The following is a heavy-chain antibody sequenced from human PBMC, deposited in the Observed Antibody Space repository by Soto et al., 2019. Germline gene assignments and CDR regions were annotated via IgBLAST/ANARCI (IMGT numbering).Heavy chain of an antibody. CDR2: IYYSGST. V-gene: IGHV4-59*08. J-gene: IGHJ4*02. CDR1: GGSISSYY. D-gene: IGHD1-1*01. CDR3: ARRYGYSFDY. Sequence: TLEILSLTCTVSGGSISSYYWSWIRQPPGKGLEWIGYIYYSGSTNYNPSLKSRVTISVDTSKNQFSLKLSSVTAADTAVYYCARRYGYSFDYWGQGTLVTVSS.